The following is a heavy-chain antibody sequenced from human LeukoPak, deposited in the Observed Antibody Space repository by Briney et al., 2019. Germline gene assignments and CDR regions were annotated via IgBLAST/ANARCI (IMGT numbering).Heavy chain of an antibody. J-gene: IGHJ5*02. D-gene: IGHD3-9*01. V-gene: IGHV1-2*02. CDR3: ATSSQGYDILTGYHREDWFDP. Sequence: ASVKVSCKASGYTFTGYYMHWVRQAPGQGLEWMGWINPNSGGTNYAQKFQGRVTMTRDTSISTAYMELSRLRSDDTAVYYCATSSQGYDILTGYHREDWFDPWGQGTLVTVSS. CDR1: GYTFTGYY. CDR2: INPNSGGT.